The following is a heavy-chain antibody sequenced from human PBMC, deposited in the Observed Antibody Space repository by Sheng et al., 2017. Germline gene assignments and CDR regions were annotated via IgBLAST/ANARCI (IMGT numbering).Heavy chain of an antibody. Sequence: EAQLVESGGGLVKPGGSLRLSCAASGFTFSYAWMNWVRQAPGMGLEWVGRIKSRTHGETTDYASPVKGRFTFSRDDSTNTLFLQMNSLKSEDTAVYYCSTDFGGTSWYWDGNFQLWGQGALVTVSS. J-gene: IGHJ1*01. CDR1: GFTFSYAW. CDR2: IKSRTHGETT. D-gene: IGHD2-2*01. V-gene: IGHV3-15*01. CDR3: STDFGGTSWYWDGNFQL.